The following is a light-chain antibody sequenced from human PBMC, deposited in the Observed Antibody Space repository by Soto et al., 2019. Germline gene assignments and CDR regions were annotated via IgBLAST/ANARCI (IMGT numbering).Light chain of an antibody. CDR1: QSVSNN. CDR2: GAS. CDR3: QQYNNWWT. J-gene: IGKJ1*01. V-gene: IGKV3-15*01. Sequence: EIVMTQSPATLSVSPGERATLSCRASQSVSNNLAWYQKKPGQAPRLLIYGASTRATGIPAWFSGSGSGTDFIHTISSLQSEDYAFYYCQQYNNWWTFGQGTRVDVK.